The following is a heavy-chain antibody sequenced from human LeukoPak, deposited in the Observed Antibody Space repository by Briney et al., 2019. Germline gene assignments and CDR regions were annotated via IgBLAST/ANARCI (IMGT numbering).Heavy chain of an antibody. J-gene: IGHJ4*02. CDR2: INHSGST. Sequence: KSSETLSLTCAVYGGSFSGYYWRWLRQPPGKGLEWIGEINHSGSTNYNPSLKSRVTISVDTSKNQFSLKLSSVTAADTAVYYCARDSSRGSKYWGQGTLVTVSS. V-gene: IGHV4-34*01. CDR1: GGSFSGYY. CDR3: ARDSSRGSKY. D-gene: IGHD6-13*01.